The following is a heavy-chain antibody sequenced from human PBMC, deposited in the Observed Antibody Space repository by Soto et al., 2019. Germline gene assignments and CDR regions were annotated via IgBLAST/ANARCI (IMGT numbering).Heavy chain of an antibody. V-gene: IGHV4-39*01. J-gene: IGHJ4*02. D-gene: IGHD3-16*02. CDR3: ASVHRAAIVFFRTPRDSGYFDY. CDR1: GGSISSSSYY. Sequence: SETLSLTCTVSGGSISSSSYYWGWIRQPPGKGLEWIGSIYYSGSTYYNPSLKSRVTISVDTSKNQCSLKLSSVTAADTAVYYCASVHRAAIVFFRTPRDSGYFDYWGQGTLVTVSS. CDR2: IYYSGST.